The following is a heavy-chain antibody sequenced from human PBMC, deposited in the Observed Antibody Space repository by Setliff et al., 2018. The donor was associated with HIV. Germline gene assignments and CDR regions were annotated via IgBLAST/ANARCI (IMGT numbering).Heavy chain of an antibody. J-gene: IGHJ6*03. D-gene: IGHD2-15*01. V-gene: IGHV1-2*02. CDR2: VIPNSGKT. Sequence: VASVKVSCKASGFSFDDYYIHWVRQAPGQGLEWMGCVIPNSGKTYYAQEFQGRVTMTSDTSINTAYMEVSWLTSDDTAIYYCARDLAYCSGGSRYRPFIYYFYYMDVWGKGATVTVSS. CDR1: GFSFDDYY. CDR3: ARDLAYCSGGSRYRPFIYYFYYMDV.